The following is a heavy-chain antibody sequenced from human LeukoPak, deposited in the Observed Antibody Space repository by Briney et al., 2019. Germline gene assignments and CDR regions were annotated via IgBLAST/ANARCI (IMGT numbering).Heavy chain of an antibody. CDR2: ISSSLTYI. CDR3: GRDTDFDY. J-gene: IGHJ4*02. V-gene: IGHV3-21*01. CDR1: GFTFSSYS. Sequence: GGSLRLSRAASGFTFSSYSMNWVRQAPGKGLEWVSSISSSLTYIYYADSVKGRFTISRDNAKNSLYLQMNSLRAEDTAVYYCGRDTDFDYWGQGTLVTVSS.